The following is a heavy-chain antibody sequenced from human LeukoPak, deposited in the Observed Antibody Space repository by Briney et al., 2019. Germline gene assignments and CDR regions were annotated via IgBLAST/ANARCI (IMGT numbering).Heavy chain of an antibody. D-gene: IGHD1-14*01. CDR2: INPSGGST. CDR1: GYSLTTYY. Sequence: WASVKVSCKTSGYSLTTYYMHWVRQAPGQGLEWMAIINPSGGSTNYAQKFQGRVTMTRDTPTNAVYMEMSSLRIEDTAVYYCASVYLHGMDVWGQGTTVTVSS. CDR3: ASVYLHGMDV. V-gene: IGHV1-46*01. J-gene: IGHJ6*02.